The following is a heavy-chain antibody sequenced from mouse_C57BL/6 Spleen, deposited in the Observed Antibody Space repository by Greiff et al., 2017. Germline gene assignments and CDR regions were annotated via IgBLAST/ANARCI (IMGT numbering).Heavy chain of an antibody. CDR2: IHPSDSDT. CDR1: GYTFTSYW. CDR3: AIAAARGYAMDY. Sequence: QVQLQQPGAELVKPGASLKVSCKASGYTFTSYWMHWVKQRPGQGLAWIGRIHPSDSDTNSNQMFKGKATLTVDESSSAAYMQRSSLTSEDSAVYYCAIAAARGYAMDYWGQGTSVTVSS. J-gene: IGHJ4*01. D-gene: IGHD3-1*01. V-gene: IGHV1-74*01.